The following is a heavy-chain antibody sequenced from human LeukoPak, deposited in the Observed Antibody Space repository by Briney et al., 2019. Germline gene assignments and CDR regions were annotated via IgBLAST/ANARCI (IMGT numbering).Heavy chain of an antibody. Sequence: SETLSLTCTVSSGSISSNSYYWGWIRQPPGKGLEWIGSIYYSGSTFYNPSLKSRVTISVHTSKNQFSLKLTSVTAADTAVYYCARQYCSSTSCYRGVLWFDPWGQGTLVTVSS. D-gene: IGHD2-2*01. CDR2: IYYSGST. V-gene: IGHV4-39*01. CDR1: SGSISSNSYY. CDR3: ARQYCSSTSCYRGVLWFDP. J-gene: IGHJ5*02.